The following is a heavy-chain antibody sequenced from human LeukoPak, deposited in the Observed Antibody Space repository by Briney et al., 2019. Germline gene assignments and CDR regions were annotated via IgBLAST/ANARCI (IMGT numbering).Heavy chain of an antibody. CDR2: IIPIFVTA. Sequence: SVKVSCKASGGTFRRYAISRGRQAPGQGGERMGRIIPIFVTANYAQQFQGSVTITTHESTSTAYMELTSLRSEDTAVYYCARDRASAGGNFDYWGQGTLVTVSS. CDR1: GGTFRRYA. V-gene: IGHV1-69*05. CDR3: ARDRASAGGNFDY. J-gene: IGHJ4*02. D-gene: IGHD6-13*01.